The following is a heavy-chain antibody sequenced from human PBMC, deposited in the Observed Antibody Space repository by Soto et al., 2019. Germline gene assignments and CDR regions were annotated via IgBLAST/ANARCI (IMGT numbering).Heavy chain of an antibody. D-gene: IGHD1-26*01. CDR3: ARGKLGAGGLGPRFDP. CDR1: GGSISSYY. J-gene: IGHJ5*02. Sequence: PSETLSLTCTVSGGSISSYYWSWVRQPPGKGLEWIGYIYYSGSTNYNPSLKSRVTISVDTSKNQFSLKLSSVTAADTAVYYCARGKLGAGGLGPRFDPWGQGTLVTVSS. CDR2: IYYSGST. V-gene: IGHV4-59*01.